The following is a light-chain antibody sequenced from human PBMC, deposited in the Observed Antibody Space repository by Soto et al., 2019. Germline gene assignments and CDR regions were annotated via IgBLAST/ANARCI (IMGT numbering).Light chain of an antibody. CDR1: TSDVGGYNY. V-gene: IGLV2-8*01. CDR2: EVS. CDR3: SSYAGSNSLHVV. J-gene: IGLJ2*01. Sequence: QSALTQPASVSGSPGQSITISCTGTTSDVGGYNYVSWYQQHPGKAPKVMIYEVSNRPSGVPDRFSGSKSGNTASLTVSGLQAEDEADYYCSSYAGSNSLHVVFGGGTKLTVL.